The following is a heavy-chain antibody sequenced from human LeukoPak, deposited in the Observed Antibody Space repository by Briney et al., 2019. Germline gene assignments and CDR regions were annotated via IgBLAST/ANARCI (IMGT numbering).Heavy chain of an antibody. CDR2: INPNSVGT. Sequence: ASVKVSCKASGYTFTGYYMHWVRQAPGQGLEWMGWINPNSVGTNYAQKCEGRVTMTRDTSISSAYMELSRLRSDDTAVYYCARGTTGTTSWGQGTLVTVSS. CDR1: GYTFTGYY. D-gene: IGHD1-1*01. V-gene: IGHV1-2*02. J-gene: IGHJ5*02. CDR3: ARGTTGTTS.